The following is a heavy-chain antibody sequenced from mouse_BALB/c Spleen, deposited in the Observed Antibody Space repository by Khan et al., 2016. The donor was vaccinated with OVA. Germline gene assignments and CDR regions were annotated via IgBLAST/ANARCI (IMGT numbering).Heavy chain of an antibody. CDR3: ARGNYYGYYFDY. CDR2: ISYSDST. D-gene: IGHD1-1*01. J-gene: IGHJ2*01. CDR1: GYSITSNYA. Sequence: EVKLEVSGPGLVKPSQSLSLTCTVTGYSITSNYAWNWIRQFPGNKLEWMGYISYSDSTSYNPSLKSRISITRDTSQNQFFLQLNSVTTEDTATYYCARGNYYGYYFDYWGQGTTLTGSS. V-gene: IGHV3-2*02.